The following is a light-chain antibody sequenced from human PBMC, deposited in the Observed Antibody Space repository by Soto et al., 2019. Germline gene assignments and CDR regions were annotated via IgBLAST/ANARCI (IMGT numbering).Light chain of an antibody. V-gene: IGLV2-11*01. CDR3: CSYAGIYAYV. Sequence: QSALTQPRSVSGSPGQSVTISCTGTSSDVGRFEYVSWYQQHPGEAPKVVVYDITKRPSGVPDRFSGSKSGNTASLTISGLQDEDEADYYCCSYAGIYAYVFGTGTKVTVL. J-gene: IGLJ1*01. CDR2: DIT. CDR1: SSDVGRFEY.